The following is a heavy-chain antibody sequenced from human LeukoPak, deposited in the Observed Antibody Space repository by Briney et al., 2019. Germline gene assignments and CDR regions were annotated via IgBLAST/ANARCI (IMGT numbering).Heavy chain of an antibody. CDR2: INHSGST. D-gene: IGHD3-9*01. Sequence: SETLSLTCAVYGGSSSGYYWSWIRQPPGKGLEWIGEINHSGSTNYNPSLKSRVTISVDTSKNQFSLKLSSVTAADTAVYYCARGKTGYYYYYYMDVWGKGTTVTISS. V-gene: IGHV4-34*01. CDR3: ARGKTGYYYYYYMDV. CDR1: GGSSSGYY. J-gene: IGHJ6*03.